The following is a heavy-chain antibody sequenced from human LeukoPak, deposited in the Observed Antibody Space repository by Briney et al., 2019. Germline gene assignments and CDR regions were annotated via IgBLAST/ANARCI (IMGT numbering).Heavy chain of an antibody. CDR3: ARERGNIGYSYDDY. D-gene: IGHD5-18*01. V-gene: IGHV3-21*01. CDR2: ISSSSSYI. J-gene: IGHJ4*02. CDR1: GLTFSSYS. Sequence: GGSLRLSCAASGLTFSSYSMNWVRQAPGKGLEWVSSISSSSSYIYYADSVKGRFTISRDNAKNSLYLQMNSLRAEDTAVYYCARERGNIGYSYDDYWGQGTLVTVSS.